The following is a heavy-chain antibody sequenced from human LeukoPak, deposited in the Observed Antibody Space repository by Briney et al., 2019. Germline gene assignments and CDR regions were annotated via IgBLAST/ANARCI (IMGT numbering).Heavy chain of an antibody. CDR2: IYYSGST. V-gene: IGHV4-39*07. CDR1: GGSISSSSYY. J-gene: IGHJ4*02. D-gene: IGHD1-1*01. CDR3: ARDHGWNTFFDY. Sequence: PSETLSLTCTVSGGSISSSSYYWGWIRQTPGGGLECIGSIYYSGSTYYNPSLKSRVTISVDTSKNQFSLRLSSVTAADTAIYYCARDHGWNTFFDYWGQGTLVTVSS.